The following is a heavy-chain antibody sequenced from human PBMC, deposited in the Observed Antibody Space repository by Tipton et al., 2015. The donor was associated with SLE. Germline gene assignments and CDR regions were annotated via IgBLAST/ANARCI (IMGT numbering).Heavy chain of an antibody. V-gene: IGHV3-30*02. D-gene: IGHD6-13*01. CDR2: IRYDGSNK. CDR1: GFTFSSYG. Sequence: SLRLSCAASGFTFSSYGMHWVRQAPGKGLEWVAFIRYDGSNKYYADSVKGRFTISRDNAKNTLYLQMNSLRAEDTAVYYCARDSAAAAHWFDPWGQGTLVTVSS. CDR3: ARDSAAAAHWFDP. J-gene: IGHJ5*02.